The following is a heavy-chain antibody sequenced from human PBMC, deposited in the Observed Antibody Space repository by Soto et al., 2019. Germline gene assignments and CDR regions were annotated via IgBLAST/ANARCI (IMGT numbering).Heavy chain of an antibody. D-gene: IGHD6-19*01. J-gene: IGHJ1*01. V-gene: IGHV3-33*01. CDR3: ARDLFLSSGSYAEYFQH. CDR1: GFTFISYC. Sequence: SXRLSCAASGFTFISYCMHWVRQAPGKGLEWVAVIWYDGSNKYYADSVKGRFTISRDNSKNTLYLQMNSLRAEDTAVYYCARDLFLSSGSYAEYFQHWGQGTLVTVSS. CDR2: IWYDGSNK.